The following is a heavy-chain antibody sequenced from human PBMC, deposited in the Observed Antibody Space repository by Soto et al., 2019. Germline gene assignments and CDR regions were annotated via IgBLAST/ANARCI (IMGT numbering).Heavy chain of an antibody. CDR1: GFTFSSYG. J-gene: IGHJ4*02. CDR3: ARINGDYGDYFDY. CDR2: IWYDGSNK. Sequence: GGSLRLSCAASGFTFSSYGMHWVRQAPGKGLEWVAVIWYDGSNKYYADSVKGRFTISRDNSKNTLYLQMNSLRAEDTAVYYCARINGDYGDYFDYWGQGTLVTVSS. V-gene: IGHV3-33*01. D-gene: IGHD4-17*01.